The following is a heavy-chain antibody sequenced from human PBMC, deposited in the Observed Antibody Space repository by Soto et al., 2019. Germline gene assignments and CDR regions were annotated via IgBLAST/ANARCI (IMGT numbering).Heavy chain of an antibody. V-gene: IGHV4-30-4*01. D-gene: IGHD3-3*01. Sequence: SEALSVTCTVSGGSIISGDYYWILIRQPPGKGLEWIGYIYYSGSTYYNPSLKSRVTISVDTSKNQFSLKLSSVTAADTAVYYCARFLVDFWSGYLYNWFDPWGQGTLVTVSS. CDR3: ARFLVDFWSGYLYNWFDP. CDR2: IYYSGST. J-gene: IGHJ5*02. CDR1: GGSIISGDYY.